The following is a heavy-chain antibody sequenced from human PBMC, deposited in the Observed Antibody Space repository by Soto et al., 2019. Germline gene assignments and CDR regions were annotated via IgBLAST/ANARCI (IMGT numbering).Heavy chain of an antibody. CDR3: ARVSPAAAIDY. Sequence: SETLSLTCTVSGGSISSYHWSWIRQPPGKGLEWIGYIYYTGSTHYNPSLKSRVTISVDTSKNQFSLKLSSVTAADTAVYYCARVSPAAAIDYWGQGTLVTVSS. V-gene: IGHV4-59*01. CDR1: GGSISSYH. D-gene: IGHD2-2*01. J-gene: IGHJ4*02. CDR2: IYYTGST.